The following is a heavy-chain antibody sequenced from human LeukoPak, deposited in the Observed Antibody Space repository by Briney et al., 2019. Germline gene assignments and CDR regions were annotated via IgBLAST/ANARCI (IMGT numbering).Heavy chain of an antibody. J-gene: IGHJ4*02. CDR1: GYTFTSYD. D-gene: IGHD5-12*01. Sequence: GASVKVSCKASGYTFTSYDINWVRQATGQGLEWMGWMNPNSGNTGSAQKFQGRVTMTRNTSISTAYMELSSLRSEDTAVYYCARGGGGDMNGYDPFDYWGQGTLVTVSS. CDR2: MNPNSGNT. CDR3: ARGGGGDMNGYDPFDY. V-gene: IGHV1-8*01.